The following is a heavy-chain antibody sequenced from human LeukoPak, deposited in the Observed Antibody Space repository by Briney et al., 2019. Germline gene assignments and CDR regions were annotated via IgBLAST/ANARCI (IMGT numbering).Heavy chain of an antibody. CDR1: GGSISSYY. CDR3: AREGSSGWYFDY. CDR2: IYYSGST. J-gene: IGHJ4*02. V-gene: IGHV4-59*01. Sequence: SETLSLTCTVSGGSISSYYWSWIRQPPGKGLEWIGYIYYSGSTNYNPSLKSRVTISVDTSKNQFSLKLSSVTAADAAVYYCAREGSSGWYFDYWGQGTLVTVSS. D-gene: IGHD6-19*01.